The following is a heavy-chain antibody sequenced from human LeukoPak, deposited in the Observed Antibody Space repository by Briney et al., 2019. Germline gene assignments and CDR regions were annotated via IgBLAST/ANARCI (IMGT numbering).Heavy chain of an antibody. J-gene: IGHJ6*02. CDR3: ARGGYCSGGNCRNYYYYYGMDV. V-gene: IGHV3-33*01. Sequence: GGSLRLSCAAPEFTFSSYGMHWVRQAPGKGLEWVAVIWYDGSNKYYADSVKGRFTISRDNSKNALYLQMNSLRVEDTAVYYCARGGYCSGGNCRNYYYYYGMDVWGQGTTVTVSS. CDR2: IWYDGSNK. D-gene: IGHD2-15*01. CDR1: EFTFSSYG.